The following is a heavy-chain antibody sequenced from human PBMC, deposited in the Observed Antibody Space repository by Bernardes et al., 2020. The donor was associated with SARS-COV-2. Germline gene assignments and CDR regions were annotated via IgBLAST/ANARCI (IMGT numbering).Heavy chain of an antibody. V-gene: IGHV3-33*08. D-gene: IGHD6-19*01. CDR2: IWYDGSNK. Sequence: RGSLRLSCAASGFTFSSYGMHWVRQAPGKGLAWVAVIWYDGSNKYYADSVKGRFTISRDNSKNTLYLQMNSLRAEDTAVYYCAREGGWARYYYYGMDVWGQGTTVTGSS. CDR3: AREGGWARYYYYGMDV. CDR1: GFTFSSYG. J-gene: IGHJ6*02.